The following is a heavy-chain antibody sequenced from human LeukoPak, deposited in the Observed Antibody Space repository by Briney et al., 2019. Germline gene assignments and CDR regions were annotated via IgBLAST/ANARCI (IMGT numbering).Heavy chain of an antibody. CDR2: ISYDGSNK. D-gene: IGHD3-3*01. V-gene: IGHV3-30-3*01. CDR1: GFTFSSYA. CDR3: ATFGVIVRNDYFDF. Sequence: GGSLRLSCAASGFTFSSYAMHWVRQAPGKGLEWVAVISYDGSNKYYADSVKGRFTISRDNSKNTLYLQMSSLRAEDTAVYFCATFGVIVRNDYFDFWGQGALVAVSS. J-gene: IGHJ4*02.